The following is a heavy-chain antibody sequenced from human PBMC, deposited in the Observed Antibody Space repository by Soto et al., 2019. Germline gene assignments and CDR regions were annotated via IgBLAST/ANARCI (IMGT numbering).Heavy chain of an antibody. CDR1: GFTFSSYA. J-gene: IGHJ3*02. D-gene: IGHD3-3*01. CDR3: AKDLPHGAFGVVIMRPDAFDI. CDR2: ISGSGGST. Sequence: PGGSLRLSCAASGFTFSSYAMSWVRQAPGRGLGWVSAISGSGGSTYYADSVKGRFTISRDNSKNTLCLQMNSLRAEDTAVYYCAKDLPHGAFGVVIMRPDAFDIWGQGTMVTVSS. V-gene: IGHV3-23*01.